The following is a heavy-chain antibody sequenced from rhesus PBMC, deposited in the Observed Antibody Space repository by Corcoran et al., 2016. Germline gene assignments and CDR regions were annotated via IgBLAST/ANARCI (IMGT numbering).Heavy chain of an antibody. D-gene: IGHD3-3*01. V-gene: IGHV3S42*01. CDR3: VSTIFGVDIDY. CDR2: NTSGGGSN. Sequence: EVQLVDSGGGLAQPGGSLSLSFAASGCTFSSYWMIWVCQPPGKGMEWISANTSGGGSNYYADSVKGRFTISGNNSKDTHSLKMNRLRAEDPAVYYCVSTIFGVDIDYWGQGVLVTVSS. J-gene: IGHJ4*01. CDR1: GCTFSSYW.